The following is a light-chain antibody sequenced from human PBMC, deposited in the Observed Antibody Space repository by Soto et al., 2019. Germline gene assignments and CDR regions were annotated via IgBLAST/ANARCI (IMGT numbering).Light chain of an antibody. V-gene: IGKV1-8*01. J-gene: IGKJ1*01. CDR1: QGISSY. Sequence: IRMTQSPSSFSASTGDRVTITCRASQGISSYLAWYQQKPGKAPKLLIYAASTLQSGVPSRFSGSGSGTDFTLTIRCLQSEDFATYYCQQYYSYPHTFGQGTKVEIK. CDR2: AAS. CDR3: QQYYSYPHT.